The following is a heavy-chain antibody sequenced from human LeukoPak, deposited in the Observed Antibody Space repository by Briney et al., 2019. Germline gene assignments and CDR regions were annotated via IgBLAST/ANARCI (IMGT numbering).Heavy chain of an antibody. CDR3: ARADGSGSYYLEHNWFDP. Sequence: SETLSLTCTVSGGSISSSSYYWGWIRQPPGKGLEWIGSIYYSGSTYYNPSLKSRVTISVDTSKNQFSLKLSSVTAADTAVYYCARADGSGSYYLEHNWFDPWGQGTLVTVSS. V-gene: IGHV4-39*07. CDR2: IYYSGST. J-gene: IGHJ5*02. D-gene: IGHD3-10*01. CDR1: GGSISSSSYY.